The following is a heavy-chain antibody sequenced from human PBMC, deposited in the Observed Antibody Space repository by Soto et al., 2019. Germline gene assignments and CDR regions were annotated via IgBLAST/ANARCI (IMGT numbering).Heavy chain of an antibody. CDR2: MNPNTGNS. D-gene: IGHD1-1*01. Sequence: ASVKVSCKASGYTFTSYDIYWVRQATGQGLEGMGWMNPNTGNSGYAQKFQGRVTVTSDTSINTVHMELSSLRSEDTAVYYCARRAETNGWNGFGADKYYFDFWGQGTLVTVSS. V-gene: IGHV1-8*01. CDR3: ARRAETNGWNGFGADKYYFDF. J-gene: IGHJ4*02. CDR1: GYTFTSYD.